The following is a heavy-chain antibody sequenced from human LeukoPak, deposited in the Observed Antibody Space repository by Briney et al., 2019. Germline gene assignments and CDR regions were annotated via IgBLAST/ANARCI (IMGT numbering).Heavy chain of an antibody. CDR3: ARAATYCGADCYPYYFDY. CDR1: GFPFSSYW. J-gene: IGHJ4*02. V-gene: IGHV3-7*01. CDR2: IKQDGSEK. D-gene: IGHD2-21*02. Sequence: PGGSLRLSCAASGFPFSSYWMSWVRQAPGKGLEWVANIKQDGSEKYYVDSVKGRSTISRDNAKNSLYLQMNSLRAEDTAVYYCARAATYCGADCYPYYFDYWGQGTLVTVSS.